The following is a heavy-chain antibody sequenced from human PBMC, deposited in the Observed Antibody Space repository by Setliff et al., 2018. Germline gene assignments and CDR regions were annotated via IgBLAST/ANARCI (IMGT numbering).Heavy chain of an antibody. CDR3: ARVHLWPVRSVYFDY. V-gene: IGHV4-4*02. J-gene: IGHJ4*02. Sequence: SETLSLTCAVSGGSISSSNWWSWVRQPPGKGLEWIGEIYHSGSTNYNPSLKSRVTISVDKSKNQFSRKLSSVTAADTAVYYCARVHLWPVRSVYFDYWGQGTLVTVSS. CDR1: GGSISSSNW. CDR2: IYHSGST. D-gene: IGHD3-10*01.